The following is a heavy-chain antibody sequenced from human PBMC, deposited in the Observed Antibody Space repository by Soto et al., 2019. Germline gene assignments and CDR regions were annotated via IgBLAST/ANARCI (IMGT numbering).Heavy chain of an antibody. D-gene: IGHD4-17*01. CDR2: INAGNGDT. CDR3: ALRDYDGYSAFYI. Sequence: ASVKVSCKASGYTFTRYSIHWVRQAPGQRLEWMGWINAGNGDTEYSQRFQGRVSLTGDTSANTVYVEVSSLTSEDTAMFYCALRDYDGYSAFYIWGQGTMVTVSS. V-gene: IGHV1-3*01. CDR1: GYTFTRYS. J-gene: IGHJ3*02.